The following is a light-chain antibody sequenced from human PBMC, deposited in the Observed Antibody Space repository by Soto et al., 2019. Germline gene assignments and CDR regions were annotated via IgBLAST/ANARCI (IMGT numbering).Light chain of an antibody. CDR3: QQRTNWPRFT. CDR2: DAS. CDR1: RTIDNY. J-gene: IGKJ3*01. Sequence: ETVLTQSPATLSLSPGERATLSCRASRTIDNYLAWYQQKPGQPPRLLIYDASNRATGVPARFSGSGSGTDFTLTISSLEPEDSAVYYCQQRTNWPRFTFGPGTKVEFK. V-gene: IGKV3-11*01.